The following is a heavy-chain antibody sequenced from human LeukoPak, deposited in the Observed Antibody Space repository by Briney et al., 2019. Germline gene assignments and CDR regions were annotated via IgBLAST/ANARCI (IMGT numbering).Heavy chain of an antibody. CDR3: AKWELYSGFYYIDY. J-gene: IGHJ4*02. CDR2: IKPDGSLI. D-gene: IGHD1-26*01. Sequence: GGSLRLSCAASGFTFSSYWMTWVRQGPGKGLEWVANIKPDGSLIYYVDSVKGRFAISRDDAKNSLYLQMNSLRAEDTAVYYCAKWELYSGFYYIDYWGQGTLATVSS. CDR1: GFTFSSYW. V-gene: IGHV3-7*01.